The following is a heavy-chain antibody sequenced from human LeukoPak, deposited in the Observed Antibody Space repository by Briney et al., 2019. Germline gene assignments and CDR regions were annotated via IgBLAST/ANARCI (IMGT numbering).Heavy chain of an antibody. J-gene: IGHJ4*02. D-gene: IGHD3-22*01. CDR2: FDPEDGET. Sequence: ASVKLSPKLSGYTLTELSMHVVRQAPGKGLEWMGGFDPEDGETIYAQKFQGRVTMTEHTSTDTAYMELSSLRSEDTAVYYCATHQYYYDSSGKIDANYWAEGPLVTVSS. V-gene: IGHV1-24*01. CDR1: GYTLTELS. CDR3: ATHQYYYDSSGKIDANY.